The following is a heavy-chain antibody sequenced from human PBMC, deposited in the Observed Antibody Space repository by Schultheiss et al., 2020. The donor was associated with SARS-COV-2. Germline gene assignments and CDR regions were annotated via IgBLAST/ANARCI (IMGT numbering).Heavy chain of an antibody. V-gene: IGHV1-69*01. Sequence: KISCKASGGTFSSYAISWVRQAPGQGLEWMGGIIPIFGTANYAQKFQGRVTITADESTSTAYMELSRLRSDDTAVYYCAREGGGAPLGMDVWGQGTTVTVSS. J-gene: IGHJ6*02. CDR1: GGTFSSYA. CDR3: AREGGGAPLGMDV. CDR2: IIPIFGTA. D-gene: IGHD3-16*01.